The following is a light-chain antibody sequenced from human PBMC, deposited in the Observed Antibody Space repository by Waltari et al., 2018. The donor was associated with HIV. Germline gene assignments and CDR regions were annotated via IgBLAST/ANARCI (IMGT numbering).Light chain of an antibody. CDR1: SLRSYY. CDR2: GKN. Sequence: SSELTQDPAVSVALGQTVRITCQGDSLRSYYASWYQQKPRQAPVLVIYGKNNRPSGIPDRFSGSSSGNTASLTITGAQAEDEADYYCNSRDSSGNHRVVFGGGTK. CDR3: NSRDSSGNHRVV. J-gene: IGLJ2*01. V-gene: IGLV3-19*01.